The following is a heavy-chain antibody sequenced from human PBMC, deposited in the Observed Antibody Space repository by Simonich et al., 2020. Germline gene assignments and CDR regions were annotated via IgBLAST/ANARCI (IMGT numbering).Heavy chain of an antibody. CDR3: ARDVDTAMVFDY. J-gene: IGHJ4*02. CDR2: ISISSSYI. CDR1: GFTFSSYS. V-gene: IGHV3-21*01. D-gene: IGHD5-18*01. Sequence: ELQLVESGGGLVKPGGSLRLSCAASGFTFSSYSMNWVRQGPGRWLEWVSSISISSSYIYYADSGKGRFTISRDNAKNSLYLQMNSLRAEDTAVYYCARDVDTAMVFDYWGQGTLVTVSS.